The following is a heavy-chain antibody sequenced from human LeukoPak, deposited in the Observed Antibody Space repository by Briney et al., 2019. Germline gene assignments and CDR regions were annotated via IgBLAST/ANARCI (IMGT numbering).Heavy chain of an antibody. Sequence: ASVKVSCKASGYTFTSYYMHWVRQAPGQGLEWMGIINPSGGSTSYAQKFQGRVTKTRDMSTSTVYMELSSLRSEDTAVYYCARVDYDLFGLDYWGQGTLVTVSS. V-gene: IGHV1-46*01. D-gene: IGHD3-16*01. CDR2: INPSGGST. CDR3: ARVDYDLFGLDY. J-gene: IGHJ4*02. CDR1: GYTFTSYY.